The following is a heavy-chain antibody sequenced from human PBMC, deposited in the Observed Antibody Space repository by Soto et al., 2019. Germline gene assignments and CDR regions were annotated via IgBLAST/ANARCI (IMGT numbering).Heavy chain of an antibody. J-gene: IGHJ4*02. CDR2: ISWDGGST. CDR1: GFTFDDYT. D-gene: IGHD3-22*01. Sequence: GGSLRLSCAASGFTFDDYTMHWVRQAPGKGLEWVSLISWDGGSTYYADSVKGRFTISRDNSKNSLYLQMKSLRTEDTALYYCAKDISPSPYYYDSSEPNYFDYWGQGTLVTVSS. CDR3: AKDISPSPYYYDSSEPNYFDY. V-gene: IGHV3-43*01.